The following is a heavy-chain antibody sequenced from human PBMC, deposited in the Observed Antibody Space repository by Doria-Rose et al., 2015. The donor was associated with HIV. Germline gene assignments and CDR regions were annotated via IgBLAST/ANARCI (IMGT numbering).Heavy chain of an antibody. CDR1: GVSLSSPGMG. Sequence: SGPVLVKPTETLTLTCTVSGVSLSSPGMGVSWIRQPPGEALEWLANIFSDDERSYKTSLKSRLNISRGTSKSQVVLTMTDMDPVDTATYYCARIKSSRWYHKYYFDFWGQGTLVIVSA. D-gene: IGHD6-13*01. V-gene: IGHV2-26*01. CDR2: IFSDDER. J-gene: IGHJ4*02. CDR3: ARIKSSRWYHKYYFDF.